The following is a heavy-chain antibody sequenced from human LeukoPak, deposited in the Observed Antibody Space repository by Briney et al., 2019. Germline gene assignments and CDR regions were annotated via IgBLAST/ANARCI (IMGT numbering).Heavy chain of an antibody. CDR1: GFTFSSYG. CDR3: AKDPASGGSYSFDY. J-gene: IGHJ4*02. D-gene: IGHD1-26*01. V-gene: IGHV3-30*02. Sequence: PGRSLRLSCAASGFTFSSYGMHWVRQAPGKGLEWVAFIRYDGSNKYYADSVKGRFTISRDNSKNTLYLQMNSLRAEDTAVYYCAKDPASGGSYSFDYWGQGTLVTVSS. CDR2: IRYDGSNK.